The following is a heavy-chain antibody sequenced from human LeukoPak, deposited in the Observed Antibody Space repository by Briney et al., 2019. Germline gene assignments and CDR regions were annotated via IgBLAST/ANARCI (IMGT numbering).Heavy chain of an antibody. CDR2: ISAYNGNT. D-gene: IGHD2-15*01. CDR1: GYAFTSYG. CDR3: AREDIVRAWFDP. Sequence: ASVKVSCKASGYAFTSYGISWVRQAPGRGLEWMGWISAYNGNTNYAQKLQGRVTMTTDTSTSTAYMELRSLRSDDTAVYYCAREDIVRAWFDPWGQGTLVTVSS. V-gene: IGHV1-18*01. J-gene: IGHJ5*02.